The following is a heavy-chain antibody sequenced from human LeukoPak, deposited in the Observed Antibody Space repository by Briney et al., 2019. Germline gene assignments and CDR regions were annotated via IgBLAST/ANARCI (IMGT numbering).Heavy chain of an antibody. CDR3: ARGRSITLLRGVAMSDGFDI. CDR2: TDTSGNYI. CDR1: GFTFSNYG. D-gene: IGHD3-10*01. V-gene: IGHV3-21*01. Sequence: PGGSLRLSCAASGFTFSNYGMNWVRQAPGKGLEWVSFTDTSGNYIYYGDSVKGRFTISRDNAKNLVFLRMNGLRAEDTAVYYCARGRSITLLRGVAMSDGFDIWGQGAMVAVSS. J-gene: IGHJ3*02.